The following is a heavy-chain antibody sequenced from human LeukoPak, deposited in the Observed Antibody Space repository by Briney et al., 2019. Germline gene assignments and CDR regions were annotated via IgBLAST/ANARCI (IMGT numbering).Heavy chain of an antibody. CDR3: ARGNSSSWYTGDYFDY. D-gene: IGHD6-13*01. V-gene: IGHV1-69*05. J-gene: IGHJ4*02. Sequence: SVKVSCKASGGTFSSYAISWVRQAPGQGLEWMGRIIPIFGTANYAQKFQGRVTITTDESTSTAYMELSSLRSEDTAVFYCARGNSSSWYTGDYFDYWGQGTLVTVSS. CDR2: IIPIFGTA. CDR1: GGTFSSYA.